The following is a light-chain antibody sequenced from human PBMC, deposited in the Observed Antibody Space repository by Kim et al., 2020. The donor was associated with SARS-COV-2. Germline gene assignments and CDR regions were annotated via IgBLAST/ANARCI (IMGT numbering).Light chain of an antibody. CDR3: QQSYSTLRT. CDR1: QSISSY. J-gene: IGKJ1*01. CDR2: AAS. V-gene: IGKV1-39*01. Sequence: ASVGDRVTITCRASQSISSYLNWYQQKPGKAPKLLIYAASSLQSGVPSRFSGSGSGTDFTLTISSLQPEDFATYYCQQSYSTLRTFGQGTKVDIK.